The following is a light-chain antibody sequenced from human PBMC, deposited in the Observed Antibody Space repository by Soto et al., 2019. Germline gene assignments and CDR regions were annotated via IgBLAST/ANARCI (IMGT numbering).Light chain of an antibody. CDR1: QNVYRY. CDR2: GAS. J-gene: IGKJ4*01. V-gene: IGKV3-15*01. CDR3: QQYNDYPPLT. Sequence: ETVLTQSPATLSVSPGERAAISCRASQNVYRYLAWYQQKPGQAPRLLIYGASTRATGIPARFSGSGSGTEFTLTISSLQSEDFAVYYCQQYNDYPPLTFGGGTKVDIK.